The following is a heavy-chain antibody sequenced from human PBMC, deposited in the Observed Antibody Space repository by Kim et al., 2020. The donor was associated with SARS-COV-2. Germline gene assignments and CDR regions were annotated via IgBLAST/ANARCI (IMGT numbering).Heavy chain of an antibody. CDR3: AKGKGLSDCEH. CDR1: GFTFSSYG. D-gene: IGHD2-21*02. V-gene: IGHV3-30*18. J-gene: IGHJ4*02. CDR2: ISYDGSNK. Sequence: GGSLRLSCAASGFTFSSYGMHWVRQAPGKGLEWVAVISYDGSNKYYADSVKGRFTISRDNSKNTLYLQMNSLRAEDTAVYYCAKGKGLSDCEHWGQGTLVTVSS.